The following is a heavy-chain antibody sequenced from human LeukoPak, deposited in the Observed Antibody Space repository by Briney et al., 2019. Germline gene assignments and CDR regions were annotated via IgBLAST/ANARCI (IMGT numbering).Heavy chain of an antibody. J-gene: IGHJ5*02. CDR1: GFTVSSNY. D-gene: IGHD5-12*01. Sequence: GSLRLSCAASGFTVSSNYMSWVRQAPGKGLEWVSVIYSGGSTYYADSVKGRFTISRDNSKNTLYLQMNSLRAEDTAVYYCARVGYSGYENLVFWFDPWGQGTLVTVSS. CDR3: ARVGYSGYENLVFWFDP. V-gene: IGHV3-53*01. CDR2: IYSGGST.